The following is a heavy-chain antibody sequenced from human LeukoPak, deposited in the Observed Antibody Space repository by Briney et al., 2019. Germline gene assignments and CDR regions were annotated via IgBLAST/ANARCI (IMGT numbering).Heavy chain of an antibody. Sequence: ASAKVSCKASGYTFTSYGICWVRQAPGQGLGWVGWIGAYNGNTNYAQKLQGRVTMATDTSTSTAHMELRSLRSDDTAVYYCARRSSTLYWFDPWGQGTLVTVSS. CDR1: GYTFTSYG. V-gene: IGHV1-18*01. CDR2: IGAYNGNT. D-gene: IGHD2-2*01. J-gene: IGHJ5*02. CDR3: ARRSSTLYWFDP.